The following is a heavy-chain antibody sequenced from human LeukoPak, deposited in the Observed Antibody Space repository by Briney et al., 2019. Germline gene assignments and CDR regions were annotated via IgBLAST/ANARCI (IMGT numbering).Heavy chain of an antibody. CDR1: GGSISSYY. J-gene: IGHJ5*02. V-gene: IGHV4-59*08. CDR3: ARHNRASSTDWFDP. Sequence: SETLSLTCTVSGGSISSYYWSWIRQPPGKGLEWIGIYYTGTTNYNPSLKSRVTISVDTSKRQFSLKLSSVTAADTAVYYCARHNRASSTDWFDPWGQGTLVTVSA. D-gene: IGHD1-14*01. CDR2: IYYTGTT.